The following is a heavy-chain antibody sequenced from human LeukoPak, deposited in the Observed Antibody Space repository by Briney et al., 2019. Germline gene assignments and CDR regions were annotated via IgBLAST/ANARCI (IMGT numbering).Heavy chain of an antibody. Sequence: KASETLSLTCVVSGYSISSGYHWGWIRQPPGTGLEWIGSVYRSGTTYYDSSLKSRVTISVDTSKNQLSLKVRSVTAADTAIYFCARETWIFDYWGQGILVTVSS. CDR1: GYSISSGYH. CDR2: VYRSGTT. D-gene: IGHD1-1*01. J-gene: IGHJ4*02. CDR3: ARETWIFDY. V-gene: IGHV4-38-2*02.